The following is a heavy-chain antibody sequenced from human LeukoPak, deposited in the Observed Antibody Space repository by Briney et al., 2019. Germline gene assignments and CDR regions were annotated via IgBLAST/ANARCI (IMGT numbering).Heavy chain of an antibody. J-gene: IGHJ4*02. D-gene: IGHD6-13*01. CDR2: IKQDGSEK. V-gene: IGHV3-7*01. CDR1: GFTFSTYW. Sequence: GGSLRLSCAASGFTFSTYWMSWVRQAPGKGLEWVANIKQDGSEKYYVDSVKGRVTISRDNAKNSLYLQMNSLRAEDTAMYYCARDSAGNDYWGQGTLVTVSS. CDR3: ARDSAGNDY.